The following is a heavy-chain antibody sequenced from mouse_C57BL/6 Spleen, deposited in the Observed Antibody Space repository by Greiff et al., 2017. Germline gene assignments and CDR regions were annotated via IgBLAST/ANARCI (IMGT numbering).Heavy chain of an antibody. CDR1: GFNIKDYY. J-gene: IGHJ3*01. CDR3: TTLYGNSPAWFAY. Sequence: VQLKQSGAELVRPGASVKLSCTASGFNIKDYYMHWVKQRPEQGLEWIGRIDPEDGDTEYAPKFQGKATMTADTSSNTAYLQLSSLTSEDTAVYYCTTLYGNSPAWFAYWGQGTLVTVSA. D-gene: IGHD2-1*01. CDR2: IDPEDGDT. V-gene: IGHV14-1*01.